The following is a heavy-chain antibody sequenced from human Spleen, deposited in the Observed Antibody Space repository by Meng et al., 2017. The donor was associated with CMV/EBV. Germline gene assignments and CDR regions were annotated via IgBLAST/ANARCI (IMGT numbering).Heavy chain of an antibody. Sequence: GESLKISCAASGFTFSSYWMSWVRQAPGKGLEWVANIKQDGSEKYYVDSVKGRFTISRDNAKNSLYLQMNSLRAEGTAVYYCARDPIFGVVIKNGMDVWGQGTTVTVSS. CDR3: ARDPIFGVVIKNGMDV. J-gene: IGHJ6*02. D-gene: IGHD3-3*01. V-gene: IGHV3-7*01. CDR2: IKQDGSEK. CDR1: GFTFSSYW.